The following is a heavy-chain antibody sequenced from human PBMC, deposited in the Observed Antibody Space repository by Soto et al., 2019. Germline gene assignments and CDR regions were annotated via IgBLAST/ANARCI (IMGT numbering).Heavy chain of an antibody. J-gene: IGHJ2*01. V-gene: IGHV1-3*01. CDR2: INAGNGNT. D-gene: IGHD1-26*01. Sequence: ASVKVSCKASGYTFTSYAMHWVRQAPGQRLEWMGWINAGNGNTKYSQKFQGRVTITRDTSASTAYMELSSLRSEDTAVYYCARGGSLYLYFDLWGRGILVTVSS. CDR1: GYTFTSYA. CDR3: ARGGSLYLYFDL.